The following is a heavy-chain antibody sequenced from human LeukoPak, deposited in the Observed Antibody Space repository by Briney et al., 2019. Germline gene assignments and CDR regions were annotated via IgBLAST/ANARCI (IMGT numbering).Heavy chain of an antibody. V-gene: IGHV4-59*08. CDR3: ARSPPVAVAGTVFFDY. J-gene: IGHJ4*02. D-gene: IGHD6-19*01. Sequence: SETLSLTCTVSGGSISSYYWSWIRQPPGKGLEWIGYIYYSGSTSYNPSLKSRVTISVDTSKNQFSLKLSSVTAADTTVYYCARSPPVAVAGTVFFDYWGKGTLVTVSS. CDR2: IYYSGST. CDR1: GGSISSYY.